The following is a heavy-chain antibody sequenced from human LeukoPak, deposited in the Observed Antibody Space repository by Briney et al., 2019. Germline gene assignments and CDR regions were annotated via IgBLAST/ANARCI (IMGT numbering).Heavy chain of an antibody. CDR2: MNPNSGNT. D-gene: IGHD3-10*01. CDR1: GYTFTSYD. J-gene: IGHJ4*02. Sequence: GALVKVSCKASGYTFTSYDINWVRQATGQGLEWMGWMNPNSGNTGYAQTFQGRVTMTRDTSMSTAYMDLSSLRSDDTAVYYCAREVTRGVYDYWGQGTLVTVSS. V-gene: IGHV1-8*01. CDR3: AREVTRGVYDY.